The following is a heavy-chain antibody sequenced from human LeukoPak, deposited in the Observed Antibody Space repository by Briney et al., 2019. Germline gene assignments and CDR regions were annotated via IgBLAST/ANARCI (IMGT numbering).Heavy chain of an antibody. CDR3: AKDLPGLRYFDWSNNADY. V-gene: IGHV3-23*01. D-gene: IGHD3-9*01. Sequence: PGGSLRLSCAASGFTFSSYAMGWDRQAPGKGLEWVSAISGSGGSTYYADSVKGRFTISRDNSKNTLYLQMNSLRAEDTAVYYCAKDLPGLRYFDWSNNADYWGQGTLVTVSS. CDR1: GFTFSSYA. J-gene: IGHJ4*02. CDR2: ISGSGGST.